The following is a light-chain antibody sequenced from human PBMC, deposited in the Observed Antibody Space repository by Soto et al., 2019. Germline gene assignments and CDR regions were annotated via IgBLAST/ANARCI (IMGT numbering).Light chain of an antibody. V-gene: IGKV1-39*01. Sequence: DIQMTQSPSSLSASVGDRVTITCRASQSISSYLNWYQQKPGRAPKVLIYAASDLESGVPSRFSGSGSGTDFTLTISSLQPEDFATYYCQQSYNAPLTFGGGTTGEIK. CDR3: QQSYNAPLT. CDR2: AAS. CDR1: QSISSY. J-gene: IGKJ4*01.